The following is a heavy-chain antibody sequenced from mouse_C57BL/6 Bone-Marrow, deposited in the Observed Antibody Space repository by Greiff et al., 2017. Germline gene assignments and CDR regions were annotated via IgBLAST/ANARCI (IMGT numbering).Heavy chain of an antibody. CDR2: IHPSSGRT. Sequence: QVQLQQPGAELVKPGASVKLSCKASGYTFTSYWMHWVKQRPGQGLEWIGMIHPSSGRTNYNGKFKSKATLTVDKSSSTAYMQLSRLSSEDSAVYYCARGRDYDGSSLAWFAYWGPGTLVTVSA. CDR3: ARGRDYDGSSLAWFAY. J-gene: IGHJ3*01. CDR1: GYTFTSYW. V-gene: IGHV1-64*01. D-gene: IGHD1-1*01.